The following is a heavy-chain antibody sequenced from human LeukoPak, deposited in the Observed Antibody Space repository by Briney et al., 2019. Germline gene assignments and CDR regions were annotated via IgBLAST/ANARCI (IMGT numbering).Heavy chain of an antibody. CDR3: ARGAGIIWFGRGGHAFDI. D-gene: IGHD3-10*01. J-gene: IGHJ3*02. Sequence: GGSLRLSCAASGFTVSSNYMSWVRQAPGKGLEWVSVIYSGGSTYYADSVKGRFTISRDNSKNTLYLQMNSLRAEDTAVYYCARGAGIIWFGRGGHAFDIWGQGTMVTVSS. CDR2: IYSGGST. CDR1: GFTVSSNY. V-gene: IGHV3-66*01.